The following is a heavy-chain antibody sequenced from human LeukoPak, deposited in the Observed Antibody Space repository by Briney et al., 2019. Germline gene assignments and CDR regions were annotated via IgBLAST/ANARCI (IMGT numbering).Heavy chain of an antibody. V-gene: IGHV4-34*01. CDR1: GGSFSGYY. J-gene: IGHJ5*02. CDR2: INHSGGT. Sequence: SETLSLTCAVYGGSFSGYYWSWIRQPPGKGLEWIGEINHSGGTNYNPSLKSRVTISVDTSKNQFSLKLSSVTAADTAVYYCASGSRGAWGQGTLVTVSS. CDR3: ASGSRGA. D-gene: IGHD3-3*01.